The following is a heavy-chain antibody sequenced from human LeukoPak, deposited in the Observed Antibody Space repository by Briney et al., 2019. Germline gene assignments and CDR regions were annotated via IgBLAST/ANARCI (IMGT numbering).Heavy chain of an antibody. Sequence: GGSLRLSCAASEFSVGSNYMSWVRQAPGKGLEWVSVIYSGGSTYYADSVKGRFTISRDNSKNTLYLQMNSLRAEDTAVYYCATHYGSGSRADYYYYYMDVWGKGTTVTISS. CDR3: ATHYGSGSRADYYYYYMDV. D-gene: IGHD3-10*01. CDR1: EFSVGSNY. V-gene: IGHV3-66*01. CDR2: IYSGGST. J-gene: IGHJ6*03.